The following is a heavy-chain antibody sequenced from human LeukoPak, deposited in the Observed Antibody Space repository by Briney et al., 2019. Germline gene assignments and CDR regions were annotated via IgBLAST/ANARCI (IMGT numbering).Heavy chain of an antibody. D-gene: IGHD4-17*01. J-gene: IGHJ3*02. CDR2: TYYSEII. V-gene: IGHV4-39*01. Sequence: SDTQSLICTVSGRSINRSTYYWRWIRQPPGKGLERIECTYYSEIICYNPSRKSRLTISVYKSNNQFALKQRSVTAADTAVYYCARHWSRGYGDYLRAFDIWGQGTMVTVSS. CDR1: GRSINRSTYY. CDR3: ARHWSRGYGDYLRAFDI.